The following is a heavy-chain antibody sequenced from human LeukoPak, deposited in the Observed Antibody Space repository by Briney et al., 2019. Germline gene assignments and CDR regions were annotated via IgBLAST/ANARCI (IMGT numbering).Heavy chain of an antibody. D-gene: IGHD2-21*01. CDR2: ISSSSYT. V-gene: IGHV3-21*01. J-gene: IGHJ4*02. Sequence: GGSLRLSCAASGFTFNTYIMNWVRQAPGKGLEWVSSISSSSYTSYAGLVKGRFTVSRDNAENSLYLQMNSLRAEDTAVYYCARGVTDCDYWGQGTLVTVSS. CDR1: GFTFNTYI. CDR3: ARGVTDCDY.